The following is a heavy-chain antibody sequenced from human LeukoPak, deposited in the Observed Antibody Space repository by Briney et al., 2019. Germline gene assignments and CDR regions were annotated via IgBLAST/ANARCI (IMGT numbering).Heavy chain of an antibody. Sequence: PGGSLRLSCAASEFTLRSYSMHWVRQAPGKGLEWVSYISTGSTYIYYADLVRGRFSISRDNAKSSLYLHMNSLKADDTAVYYCARDASGSSIGLIDFWGQGTLVTVSS. CDR2: ISTGSTYI. CDR3: ARDASGSSIGLIDF. CDR1: EFTLRSYS. V-gene: IGHV3-21*01. D-gene: IGHD1-26*01. J-gene: IGHJ4*02.